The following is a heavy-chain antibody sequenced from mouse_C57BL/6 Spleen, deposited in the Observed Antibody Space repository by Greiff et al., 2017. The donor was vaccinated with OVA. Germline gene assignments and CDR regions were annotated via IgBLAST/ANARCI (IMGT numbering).Heavy chain of an antibody. V-gene: IGHV1-80*01. J-gene: IGHJ4*01. CDR2: IYPGDGDT. D-gene: IGHD2-4*01. Sequence: VNLVESGAELVKPGASVKISCKASGYAFSSYWMNWVKQRPGKGLEWIGQIYPGDGDTNYNGKFKGKATLTADKSSSTAYMQLSSLTSEDSAVYFCARRGLRDAMDYWGQGTSVTVSS. CDR3: ARRGLRDAMDY. CDR1: GYAFSSYW.